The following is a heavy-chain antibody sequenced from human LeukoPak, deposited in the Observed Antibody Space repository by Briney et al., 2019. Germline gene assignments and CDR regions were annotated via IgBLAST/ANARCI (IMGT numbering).Heavy chain of an antibody. CDR3: ASQTMTPPYYYYGMDV. CDR2: ISYDGSNI. V-gene: IGHV3-30*03. CDR1: GFTFSSYG. Sequence: PGRSLRLSCAASGFTFSSYGMHWVRQAPGKGLEWVAVISYDGSNIYYADSVKGRFTISRENSKNTLYLQMNSLTAEDTAVYYCASQTMTPPYYYYGMDVWGEGTTVSVSS. J-gene: IGHJ6*04. D-gene: IGHD2-15*01.